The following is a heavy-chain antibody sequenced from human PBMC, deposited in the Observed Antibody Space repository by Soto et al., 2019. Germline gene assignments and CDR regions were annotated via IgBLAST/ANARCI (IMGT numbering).Heavy chain of an antibody. CDR2: INAGNGNT. V-gene: IGHV1-3*01. CDR3: ARGLYYYDSSACDY. CDR1: GYTFTSYA. J-gene: IGHJ4*02. Sequence: ASVKVSCKASGYTFTSYAMHWVRQAPGQRLEWMGWINAGNGNTKYSQKFQGRVTITRDTSASTAYMELSSLRSDDTAVYYCARGLYYYDSSACDYWGQGTLVTVSS. D-gene: IGHD3-22*01.